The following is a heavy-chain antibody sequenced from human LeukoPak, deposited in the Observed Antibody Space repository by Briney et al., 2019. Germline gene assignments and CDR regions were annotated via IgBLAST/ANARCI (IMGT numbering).Heavy chain of an antibody. Sequence: SETLSLTCTVSGGSISSYYWSWIRQPPGKGLEWIGYIYYSGSTNYNPSLKSRVTISVDTSKNQFSLKLSSVTAADTAVYYCARYYYDSSGYYSYYFDYWGQGTLVTVSS. CDR1: GGSISSYY. D-gene: IGHD3-22*01. J-gene: IGHJ4*02. CDR3: ARYYYDSSGYYSYYFDY. V-gene: IGHV4-59*01. CDR2: IYYSGST.